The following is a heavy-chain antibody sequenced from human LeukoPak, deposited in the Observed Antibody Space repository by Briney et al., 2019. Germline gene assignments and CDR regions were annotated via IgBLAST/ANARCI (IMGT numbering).Heavy chain of an antibody. V-gene: IGHV4-4*02. J-gene: IGHJ4*02. Sequence: SETLSLTCAVSGVSISSSTWWTWVRPPPGKGLEWIGEIFYSGSTNSNPSLKSRLTMSMDESKHELSLKLTSVTAADTAVYYCASGGLVSRYLDHWGQGTLVTVSS. CDR1: GVSISSSTW. D-gene: IGHD3-9*01. CDR3: ASGGLVSRYLDH. CDR2: IFYSGST.